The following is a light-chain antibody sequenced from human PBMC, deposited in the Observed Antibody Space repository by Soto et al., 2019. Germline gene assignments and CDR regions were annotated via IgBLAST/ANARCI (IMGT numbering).Light chain of an antibody. V-gene: IGKV3-20*01. Sequence: EIVLTQSPGTLSVSPGERATLSCRASRSVTSDCSAWYRQRPGQAPRLLVYGASTRATGTPDRISGSGSGTDFTLTISRLEPEDFAVYYCQQCGSSRRTFGQGTRVEIK. CDR3: QQCGSSRRT. CDR1: RSVTSDC. J-gene: IGKJ1*01. CDR2: GAS.